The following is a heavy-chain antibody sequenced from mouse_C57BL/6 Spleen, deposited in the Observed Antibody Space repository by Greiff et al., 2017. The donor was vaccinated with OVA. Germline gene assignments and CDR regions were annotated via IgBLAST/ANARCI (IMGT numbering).Heavy chain of an antibody. CDR2: IRSKSNNYAT. D-gene: IGHD2-3*01. CDR3: VGPSDGYYWYFDV. V-gene: IGHV10-1*01. J-gene: IGHJ1*03. Sequence: GGGLVQPKGSLKLSCAASGFSFNTYAMNWVRQAPGKGLEWVARIRSKSNNYATYYADSVKDRFTISRDDSESMLYLQMNNLRTEDTAMYYCVGPSDGYYWYFDVWGTGTTVTVSS. CDR1: GFSFNTYA.